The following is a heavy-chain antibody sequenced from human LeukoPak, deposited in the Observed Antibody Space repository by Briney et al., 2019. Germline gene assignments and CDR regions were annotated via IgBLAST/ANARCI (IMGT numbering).Heavy chain of an antibody. V-gene: IGHV1-2*02. D-gene: IGHD3-10*01. CDR3: ARGGLLWFGESLKHDY. CDR1: GYTFTGYY. Sequence: ASVKVSCKASGYTFTGYYMHWVRQAPGQGLEWMGWINPNSGGTNYAQKFQGRVTMTRDTSISTAYMELSRLRSDDTAVYYCARGGLLWFGESLKHDYWGQGTLVTVSS. J-gene: IGHJ4*02. CDR2: INPNSGGT.